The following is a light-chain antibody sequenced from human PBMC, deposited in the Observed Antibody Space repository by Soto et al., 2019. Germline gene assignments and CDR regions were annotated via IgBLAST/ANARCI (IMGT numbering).Light chain of an antibody. J-gene: IGLJ1*01. CDR1: SSDVGSYNL. Sequence: QSVLTQPASVSGSPGQAITISCTGTSSDVGSYNLVSWYQQHPGKAPKLMIYEGSKRPSGVSNRFSGSKSGNTASLTISGLQAEDEADYYCCSYAGSSSYVFGPVTKVNV. CDR3: CSYAGSSSYV. V-gene: IGLV2-23*01. CDR2: EGS.